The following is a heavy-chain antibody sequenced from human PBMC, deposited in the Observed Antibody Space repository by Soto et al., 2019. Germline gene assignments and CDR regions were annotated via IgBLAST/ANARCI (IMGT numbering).Heavy chain of an antibody. D-gene: IGHD6-13*01. CDR1: GYTFTSYG. J-gene: IGHJ5*02. V-gene: IGHV1-18*01. CDR3: AREHSSSCVRVNWFDP. CDR2: ISAYNGNT. Sequence: QVQLVQSGAEVKKPGASVKVSCKASGYTFTSYGISWVRQAPGQGLEWMGWISAYNGNTHYAQTLQGRVTMTTDTPTSTAYMELRSLRSDDTAVYYLAREHSSSCVRVNWFDPWGQGTLITVSS.